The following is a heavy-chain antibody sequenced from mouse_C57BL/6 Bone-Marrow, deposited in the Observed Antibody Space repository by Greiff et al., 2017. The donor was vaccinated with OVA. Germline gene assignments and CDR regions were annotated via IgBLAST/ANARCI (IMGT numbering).Heavy chain of an antibody. V-gene: IGHV5-6*01. CDR2: ISSGGSYT. CDR1: GFTFSSYG. CDR3: ARLPYYYGSSYIGYAMDY. D-gene: IGHD1-1*01. Sequence: EVKLQESGGDLVKPGGSLKLSCAASGFTFSSYGMSWVRQTPDKRLEWVATISSGGSYTYYPDSVKGRFTISRDNAKNTLYLQMSSLKSEDTAMYYCARLPYYYGSSYIGYAMDYWGQGTSVTVSS. J-gene: IGHJ4*01.